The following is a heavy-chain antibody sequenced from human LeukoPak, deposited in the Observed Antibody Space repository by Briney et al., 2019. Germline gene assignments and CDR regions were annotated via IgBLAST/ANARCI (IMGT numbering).Heavy chain of an antibody. D-gene: IGHD6-13*01. Sequence: PGGSLRLSCAASGFTFSSNWMGWIRHPPGKGLEWIGCIYDSGSTDYNPSLKSRVTISVDTSKNQFSLKLTSVTAADTAMYNCACTSSSWLWGQGTLVTVSS. CDR3: ACTSSSWL. CDR1: GFTFSSNW. CDR2: IYDSGST. J-gene: IGHJ4*02. V-gene: IGHV4-59*01.